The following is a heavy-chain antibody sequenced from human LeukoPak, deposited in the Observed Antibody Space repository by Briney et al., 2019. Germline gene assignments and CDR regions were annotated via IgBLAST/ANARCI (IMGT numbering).Heavy chain of an antibody. J-gene: IGHJ5*02. CDR3: ARYAALSGPNWLDP. CDR2: IRYNGNT. CDR1: GGSIIGYW. V-gene: IGHV4-59*01. D-gene: IGHD6-19*01. Sequence: SETLSLTCTVSGGSIIGYWWSWIRQPPGKGLEWIGNIRYNGNTYSNPSLKSRVTISVDTSKKQFSMKLSSVTAADTAMYYCARYAALSGPNWLDPWGRGTLVTVSS.